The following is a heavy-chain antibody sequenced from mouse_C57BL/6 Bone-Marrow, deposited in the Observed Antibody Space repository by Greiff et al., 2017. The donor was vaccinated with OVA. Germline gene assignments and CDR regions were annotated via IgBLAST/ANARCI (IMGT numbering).Heavy chain of an antibody. J-gene: IGHJ1*03. CDR1: GYAFSSYW. CDR2: IYPGDGDT. CDR3: AKRATVVEYFDV. D-gene: IGHD1-1*01. Sequence: QVHVKQSGAELVKPGASVKISCKASGYAFSSYWMNWVKQRPGKGLEWIGQIYPGDGDTNYNGKFKGKATLTADKSSSTAYMQLSSLTSEDSAVYFCAKRATVVEYFDVWGTGTTVTVSS. V-gene: IGHV1-80*01.